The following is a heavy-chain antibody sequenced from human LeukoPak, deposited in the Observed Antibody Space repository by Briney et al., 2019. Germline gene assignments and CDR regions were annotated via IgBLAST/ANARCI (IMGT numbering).Heavy chain of an antibody. D-gene: IGHD3-22*01. CDR2: ISSSGSTI. V-gene: IGHV3-11*01. Sequence: GGSLRLSCAASGFTFSDYYMRWIRQAPGKGLERVSYISSSGSTIYYADSVKGRFTISRDNAKNSLYLQMNSLRAEDTAVYYCAGSWRDYYDSSGYLQYYFDYWGQGTLVTVSS. CDR1: GFTFSDYY. CDR3: AGSWRDYYDSSGYLQYYFDY. J-gene: IGHJ4*02.